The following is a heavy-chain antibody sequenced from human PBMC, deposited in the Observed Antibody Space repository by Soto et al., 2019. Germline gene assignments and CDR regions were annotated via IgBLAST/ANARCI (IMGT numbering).Heavy chain of an antibody. V-gene: IGHV4-31*03. CDR3: ARQNYGGSSPYNWFDP. J-gene: IGHJ5*02. CDR1: SDCSCRGAYY. D-gene: IGHD2-15*01. Sequence: TLSQTCTVCSDCSCRGAYYYRWIRQHPGKGLEWIGYIYHSGTTYYNPSLKSRVTISVDTSKNQFSLKLTSVTAADTAVYYCARQNYGGSSPYNWFDPWGQGTLVTVSS. CDR2: IYHSGTT.